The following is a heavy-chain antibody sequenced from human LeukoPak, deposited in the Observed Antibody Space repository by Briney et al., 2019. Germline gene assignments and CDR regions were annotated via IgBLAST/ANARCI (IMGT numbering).Heavy chain of an antibody. D-gene: IGHD4-23*01. CDR1: GGSFIAYY. V-gene: IGHV4-34*01. Sequence: KPSETLSLTCAVYGGSFIAYYWSWIRQSPGKGLEWIAEINHRGDTNYNPSVKSRVSISVDTSKNQFSLKVTSLTAADTAVYYCARGPTIWVTGYFDYWGQGTLVTVSS. CDR2: INHRGDT. J-gene: IGHJ4*03. CDR3: ARGPTIWVTGYFDY.